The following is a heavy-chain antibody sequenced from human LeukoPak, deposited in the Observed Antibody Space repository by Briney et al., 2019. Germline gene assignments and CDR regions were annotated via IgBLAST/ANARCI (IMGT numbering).Heavy chain of an antibody. V-gene: IGHV3-30-3*01. J-gene: IGHJ4*02. CDR2: ISYDGSNK. CDR1: GFTFSSYA. CDR3: ARRSAGLAL. Sequence: GGSVRLSCAASGFTFSSYAMHWVRQAPGKGLEWVAVISYDGSNKYYADSVKGRFTISRDNSKNTLYPQMNSLRAEDTAVYYCARRSAGLALWGQGTPVTVSS. D-gene: IGHD6-19*01.